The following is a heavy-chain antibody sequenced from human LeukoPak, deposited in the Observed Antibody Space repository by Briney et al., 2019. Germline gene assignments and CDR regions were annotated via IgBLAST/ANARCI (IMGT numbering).Heavy chain of an antibody. CDR1: GGSISSHY. CDR3: AREPLGVIPDAFDI. D-gene: IGHD3-10*01. Sequence: SETLSLTCTVSGGSISSHYWSWIRQPPGKGLEWIGYIYYSGSTNYKPSLKSRVTISVDTSKNQFSLKLNSVTAADTAVYYCAREPLGVIPDAFDIWGQGTMVTVSS. CDR2: IYYSGST. J-gene: IGHJ3*02. V-gene: IGHV4-59*11.